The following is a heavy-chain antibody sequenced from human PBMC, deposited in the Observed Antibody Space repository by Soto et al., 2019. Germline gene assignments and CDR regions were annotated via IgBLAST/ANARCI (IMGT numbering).Heavy chain of an antibody. Sequence: GGCLGLSCASSGFTFDDYAMDWVLQDPGKGLEWVSGISWNSGSIGYADSVKGRFTISRDNANNSLYPQMNSLRSENSALDYCAKDRRALGYYVYYWGQVNLFTVSS. CDR3: AKDRRALGYYVYY. D-gene: IGHD7-27*01. V-gene: IGHV3-9*01. J-gene: IGHJ4*02. CDR1: GFTFDDYA. CDR2: ISWNSGSI.